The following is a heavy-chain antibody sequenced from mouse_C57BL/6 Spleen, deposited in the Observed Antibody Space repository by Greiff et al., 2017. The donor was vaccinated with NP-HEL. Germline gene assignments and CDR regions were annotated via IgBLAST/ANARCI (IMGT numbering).Heavy chain of an antibody. CDR1: GFTFSSYA. CDR2: ISDGGSYT. Sequence: EVHLVESGGGLVKPGGSLKLSCAASGFTFSSYAMSWVRQTPEKRLEWVATISDGGSYTYYPDNVKGRFTISRDNAKNNLYLQMSHLKSEDTAMYYCARDLTDQTGTFDYWGQGTTLTVSS. V-gene: IGHV5-4*01. CDR3: ARDLTDQTGTFDY. D-gene: IGHD4-1*01. J-gene: IGHJ2*01.